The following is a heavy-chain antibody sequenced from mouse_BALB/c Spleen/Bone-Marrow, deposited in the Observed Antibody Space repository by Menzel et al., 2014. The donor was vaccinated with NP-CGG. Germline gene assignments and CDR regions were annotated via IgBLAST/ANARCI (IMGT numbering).Heavy chain of an antibody. V-gene: IGHV7-1*02. CDR2: SRNKAKYYTT. Sequence: EVMLVESGGGLVQPGDSLRLSCATSGFTFSDFYMEWVRQPPGKRLERIAASRNKAKYYTTEYSASVKGRFIVSRDTSQSVLYLQMNALRAEDTAIYYCARDVGYGNYFVYWGQGTLVTVSA. D-gene: IGHD2-10*02. CDR3: ARDVGYGNYFVY. CDR1: GFTFSDFY. J-gene: IGHJ3*01.